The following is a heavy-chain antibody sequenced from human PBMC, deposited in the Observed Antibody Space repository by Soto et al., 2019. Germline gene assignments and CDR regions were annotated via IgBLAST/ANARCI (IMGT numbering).Heavy chain of an antibody. D-gene: IGHD5-12*01. Sequence: GGSLRLSCAASGFTVSSNYMSWVCQAPGKRLEWVSVIYSGGSTYYADSVKGRFTISRDNSKNTLYLQMYSLRAEDTAVYYCARDNADIVATTSYYYYGMDVWGQGTTVTVSS. CDR3: ARDNADIVATTSYYYYGMDV. CDR1: GFTVSSNY. CDR2: IYSGGST. J-gene: IGHJ6*02. V-gene: IGHV3-66*01.